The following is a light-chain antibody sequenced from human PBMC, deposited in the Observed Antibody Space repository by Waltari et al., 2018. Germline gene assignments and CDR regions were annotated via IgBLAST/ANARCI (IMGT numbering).Light chain of an antibody. CDR3: QAYDSSLSGRV. CDR2: VNR. V-gene: IGLV1-40*01. J-gene: IGLJ3*02. Sequence: QSVLTQPPSVSGAPGQTVTISCTVSSSNIGAGYDVHWYQQLPRTVPKLLIYVNRNRPSGVPDRFSGSRSGTSASLAITGLRPEDEADYYCQAYDSSLSGRVFGGGTRVTVL. CDR1: SSNIGAGYD.